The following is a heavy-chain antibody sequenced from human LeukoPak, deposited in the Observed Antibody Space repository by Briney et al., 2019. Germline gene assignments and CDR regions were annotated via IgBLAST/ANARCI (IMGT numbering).Heavy chain of an antibody. CDR2: ISWNSGSI. V-gene: IGHV3-9*01. CDR3: AKGKWFDP. CDR1: GFTFDDYA. Sequence: GGSLRLSCAASGFTFDDYAMHWVRQAPGKGLEWVSGISWNSGSIGYADSVKSRFTISRDNAKNSLYLQMNSLRAEDTALYYCAKGKWFDPWGQGTLVTVSS. J-gene: IGHJ5*02.